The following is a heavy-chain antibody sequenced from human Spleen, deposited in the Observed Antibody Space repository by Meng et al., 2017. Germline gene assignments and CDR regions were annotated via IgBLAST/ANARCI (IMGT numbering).Heavy chain of an antibody. V-gene: IGHV5-51*01. D-gene: IGHD6-13*01. CDR3: ARRVIAAAAYYFDY. CDR1: GYSFTTFW. CDR2: IYPGDSNT. Sequence: GESLKISCKASGYSFTTFWIGWVRQMPGKGLEWMGIIYPGDSNTRYSPSFQGQVTFSVDKSTSTAYLQWSSLKASDTAIYYCARRVIAAAAYYFDYWGQGALVTVSS. J-gene: IGHJ4*02.